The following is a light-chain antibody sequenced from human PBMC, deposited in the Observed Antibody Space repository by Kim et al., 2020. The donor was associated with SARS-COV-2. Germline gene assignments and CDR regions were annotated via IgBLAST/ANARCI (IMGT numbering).Light chain of an antibody. Sequence: EVVLTQSPDTLSLSPGERATLSCRASQSIVNSLAWYQQRPGQAPRTLIYDASIRATGIPARFSGSGSGTDFTLTISSLEPEDFAVYYCQQRRFLPTFGGGTKVDIK. CDR2: DAS. J-gene: IGKJ4*01. CDR1: QSIVNS. V-gene: IGKV3-11*01. CDR3: QQRRFLPT.